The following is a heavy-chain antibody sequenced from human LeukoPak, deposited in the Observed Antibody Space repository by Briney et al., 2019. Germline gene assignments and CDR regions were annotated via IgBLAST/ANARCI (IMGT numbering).Heavy chain of an antibody. J-gene: IGHJ4*02. D-gene: IGHD3-3*01. Sequence: GGSLRLSCAASGFTFSSYAMSWVRQAPGKGLVWVSIISGSGGSTFYADSVKGRFTISRDNSKNTLYLQMNSLRAEDTALYYCATSYYDFYYFDYWGQGTLVTVSS. CDR1: GFTFSSYA. CDR2: ISGSGGST. V-gene: IGHV3-23*01. CDR3: ATSYYDFYYFDY.